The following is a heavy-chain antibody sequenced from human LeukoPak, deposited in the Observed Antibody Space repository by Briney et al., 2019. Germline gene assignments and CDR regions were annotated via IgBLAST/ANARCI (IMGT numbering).Heavy chain of an antibody. CDR3: ARVGLVYARAPRLADY. J-gene: IGHJ4*02. CDR1: GYTFTSYD. Sequence: ASVKVSCKASGYTFTSYDINWVRQATGQGLEWMGWMNPNSGNTGYAQKFQGGVTMTRNTSMSTAYMELSSLRSEDTAVYYCARVGLVYARAPRLADYWGQGTLVTVSS. V-gene: IGHV1-8*01. CDR2: MNPNSGNT. D-gene: IGHD2-8*01.